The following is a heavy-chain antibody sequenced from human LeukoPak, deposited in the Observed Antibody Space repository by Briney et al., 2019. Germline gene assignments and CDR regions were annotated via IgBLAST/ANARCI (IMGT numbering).Heavy chain of an antibody. V-gene: IGHV1-8*01. CDR1: GYTFTSYD. D-gene: IGHD3-3*01. CDR3: ARANALYYDFWSGRQMDV. CDR2: MNPNSGNT. Sequence: ASVKVSCKASGYTFTSYDINWVRQATGQGLEWMGWMNPNSGNTGYAHKFQGRVTMTRNTSISTAYMELSSLRSEDTAVYYCARANALYYDFWSGRQMDVWGQGTTVTVSS. J-gene: IGHJ6*02.